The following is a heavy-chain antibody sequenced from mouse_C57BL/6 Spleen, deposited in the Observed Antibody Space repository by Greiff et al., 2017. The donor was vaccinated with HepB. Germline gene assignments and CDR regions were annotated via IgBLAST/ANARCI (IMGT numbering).Heavy chain of an antibody. CDR2: IDPSDSET. Sequence: QVQLQQPGAELVRPGSSVKLSCKASGYTFTSYWMHWVKQRPIQGLEWIGNIDPSDSETHYNQKFKDKATLTVDKSSSTAYMQLSSLTSEDSAVYYCARRGNDYDGGGHFDYWGQGTTLTVSS. D-gene: IGHD2-4*01. V-gene: IGHV1-52*01. CDR1: GYTFTSYW. CDR3: ARRGNDYDGGGHFDY. J-gene: IGHJ2*01.